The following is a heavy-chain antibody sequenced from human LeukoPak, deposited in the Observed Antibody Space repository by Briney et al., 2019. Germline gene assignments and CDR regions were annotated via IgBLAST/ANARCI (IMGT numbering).Heavy chain of an antibody. Sequence: GGSLRLSCAASGFMFSSNWMSWVRLAPGKGLEWVANIKEDGTETYYVDSVKGRFTISRDNAKNSLYLQMNSLRVEDTAFYYCAKDNRRHYTSGPNPDSLHWGQGALVTVSS. CDR2: IKEDGTET. V-gene: IGHV3-7*03. CDR3: AKDNRRHYTSGPNPDSLH. CDR1: GFMFSSNW. D-gene: IGHD6-19*01. J-gene: IGHJ4*02.